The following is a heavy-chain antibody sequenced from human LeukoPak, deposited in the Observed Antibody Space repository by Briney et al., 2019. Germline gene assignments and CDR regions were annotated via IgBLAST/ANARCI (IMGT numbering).Heavy chain of an antibody. V-gene: IGHV3-7*01. Sequence: PGGPLRLSCAASGFTFSSYWMSWVRQAPGKGLEWVANIKQDGSEKYYVDSVKGRFTISRDNAKNSLYLQMNSLRAEDTAVYYCASERNRFGELSKQNWFDPWGQGTLVTVSS. D-gene: IGHD3-10*01. CDR3: ASERNRFGELSKQNWFDP. CDR2: IKQDGSEK. J-gene: IGHJ5*02. CDR1: GFTFSSYW.